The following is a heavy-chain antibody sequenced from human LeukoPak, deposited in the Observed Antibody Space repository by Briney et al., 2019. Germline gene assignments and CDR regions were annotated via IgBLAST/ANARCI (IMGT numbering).Heavy chain of an antibody. CDR2: IYHSGST. Sequence: SETLSLTCTVSGYSISSGYYWGWIRQPPGKGLEWIGSIYHSGSTYHNPSLKSRLILSVDTSKNQFSLKLSSVTAADTAVYYCARDGGVDMGYSYGSFGAFDIWGQGTKVTVSS. CDR1: GYSISSGYY. CDR3: ARDGGVDMGYSYGSFGAFDI. J-gene: IGHJ3*02. D-gene: IGHD5-18*01. V-gene: IGHV4-38-2*02.